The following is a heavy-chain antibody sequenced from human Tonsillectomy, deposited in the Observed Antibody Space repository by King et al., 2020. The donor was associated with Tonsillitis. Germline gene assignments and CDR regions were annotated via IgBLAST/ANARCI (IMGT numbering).Heavy chain of an antibody. J-gene: IGHJ4*02. CDR1: GFTFSSYG. CDR2: IWYDGSNK. Sequence: VQLVESGGGVVQPGRSLRLSCAASGFTFSSYGMHWVRQAPGKGLEWVAVIWYDGSNKYYADSVKGRFTISRDNSKNTLYLQMNSLRAEDTALYYCARGDSSGYYNGVYDYWGQGTLVTVSS. CDR3: ARGDSSGYYNGVYDY. D-gene: IGHD3-22*01. V-gene: IGHV3-33*08.